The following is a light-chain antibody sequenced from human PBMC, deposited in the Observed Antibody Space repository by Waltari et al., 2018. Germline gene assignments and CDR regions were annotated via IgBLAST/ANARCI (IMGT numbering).Light chain of an antibody. CDR3: QQYNNWPWT. V-gene: IGKV3-15*01. Sequence: EIVMMQSPATLSVSARERANLSCRASQSVTSNLAGYQQKLGQAPRLLIYDASTRATGVPARFSGSGSGTEFTLTISSLQSEDFALYYCQQYNNWPWTFGQGTKVEIK. CDR1: QSVTSN. J-gene: IGKJ1*01. CDR2: DAS.